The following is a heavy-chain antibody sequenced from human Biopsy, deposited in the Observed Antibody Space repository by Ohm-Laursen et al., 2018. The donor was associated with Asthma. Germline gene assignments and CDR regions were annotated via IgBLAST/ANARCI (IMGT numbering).Heavy chain of an antibody. Sequence: SLRLSCAAPGFIFGDYWMSWVRQVPGKGLEWVANIKHDGTVENHVDSLKGRFTISRDNAKNSLYLQMNSLRAEDTAVYYCARTFHFWSPYHAEHYQLWGQGTLVTVSS. CDR3: ARTFHFWSPYHAEHYQL. CDR1: GFIFGDYW. CDR2: IKHDGTVE. D-gene: IGHD3-3*02. J-gene: IGHJ1*01. V-gene: IGHV3-7*01.